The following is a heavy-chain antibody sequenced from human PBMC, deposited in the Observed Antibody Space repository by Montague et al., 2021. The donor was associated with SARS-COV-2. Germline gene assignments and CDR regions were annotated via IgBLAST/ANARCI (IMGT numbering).Heavy chain of an antibody. Sequence: SETLSLTCTVSGGSVTSGDYYWTWIRQPPGKGLEWIGYIYNTGRTNYNPSLKSRVTISMDTSKNQFSLKVDSVSAADTAVYYCATEMPAYDVFDIWGQGTRVTVS. CDR1: GGSVTSGDYY. V-gene: IGHV4-61*08. J-gene: IGHJ3*02. CDR3: ATEMPAYDVFDI. D-gene: IGHD2-2*01. CDR2: IYNTGRT.